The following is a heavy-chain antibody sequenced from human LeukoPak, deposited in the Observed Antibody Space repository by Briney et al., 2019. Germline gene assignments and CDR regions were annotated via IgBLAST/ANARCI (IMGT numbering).Heavy chain of an antibody. CDR3: ARGYYYDSSGYIPLDY. J-gene: IGHJ4*02. V-gene: IGHV3-53*01. CDR2: IYSGGST. Sequence: GGSLRLSCAASGFTVSSNYMSWVRQAPGKGLEWVSVIYSGGSTYYADSVKGRFTISRDNSKNTLYLQMNSLRAGDTAVYYCARGYYYDSSGYIPLDYWGQGTLVTVSS. CDR1: GFTVSSNY. D-gene: IGHD3-22*01.